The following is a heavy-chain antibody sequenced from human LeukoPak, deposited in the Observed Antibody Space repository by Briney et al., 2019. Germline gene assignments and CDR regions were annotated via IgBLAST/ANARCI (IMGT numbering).Heavy chain of an antibody. CDR1: GGSFSGYY. V-gene: IGHV4-34*01. J-gene: IGHJ6*02. CDR2: IYYSGST. CDR3: ARDGGYCSGDSCYYYYGMDV. D-gene: IGHD2-15*01. Sequence: SETLSLTCAVYGGSFSGYYWGWIRQPPGKGLEWIGSIYYSGSTYYNPSLKSRVTTSVDTSKNQFSLRLSSVTAADTAVYYCARDGGYCSGDSCYYYYGMDVWGQGTTVTVSS.